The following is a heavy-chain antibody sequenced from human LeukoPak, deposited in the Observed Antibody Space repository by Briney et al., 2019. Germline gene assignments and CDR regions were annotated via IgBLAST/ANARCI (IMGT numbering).Heavy chain of an antibody. CDR1: GFTFSNYW. D-gene: IGHD1-26*01. V-gene: IGHV3-74*01. Sequence: PGGSLRLSCAASGFTFSNYWMHWVRQAPGKGLVWVSYINNDGRHTICAASVRGRFTISRDNAKNTLYLQMNSLRADDTAVYYCARGGLMGATPDSWGQGTLVTVSS. J-gene: IGHJ5*01. CDR2: INNDGRHT. CDR3: ARGGLMGATPDS.